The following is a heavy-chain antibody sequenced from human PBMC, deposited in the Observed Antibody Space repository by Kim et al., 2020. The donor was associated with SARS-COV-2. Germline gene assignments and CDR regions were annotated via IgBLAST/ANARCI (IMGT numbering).Heavy chain of an antibody. J-gene: IGHJ4*02. V-gene: IGHV3-49*04. CDR3: LRAAYCVNDCQNWPLYFDY. CDR2: IRSKTYGGTT. Sequence: GGSLRLSCTASGFTFGDYPMTWVRQAPGKGLEWVGFIRSKTYGGTTEYAPSVQGRFTVSRDDSKSIAYLQMNSLKAEDTAIYYCLRAAYCVNDCQNWPLYFDYWGQGTLVTVSS. CDR1: GFTFGDYP. D-gene: IGHD2-21*02.